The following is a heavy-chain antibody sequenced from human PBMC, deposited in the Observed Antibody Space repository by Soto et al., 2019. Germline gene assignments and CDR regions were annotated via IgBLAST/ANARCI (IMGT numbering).Heavy chain of an antibody. CDR1: GYAFTTYG. J-gene: IGHJ4*02. CDR3: ARGRYGDY. V-gene: IGHV1-18*01. CDR2: ISAHNGNT. Sequence: QVHLVQSGAEVKKPGASVKVSCKGSGYAFTTYGITWVRQAPGHGLEWMGWISAHNGNTNYAQKPQGRVTVTRDTSTSTAYMELRSLRSADTAVYYCARGRYGDYWGQGALVTVSS. D-gene: IGHD1-1*01.